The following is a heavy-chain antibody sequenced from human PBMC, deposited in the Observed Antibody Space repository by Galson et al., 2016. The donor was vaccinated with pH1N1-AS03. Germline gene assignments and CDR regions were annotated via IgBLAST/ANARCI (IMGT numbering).Heavy chain of an antibody. CDR1: GFTFNGYS. CDR2: ISSSNNYI. CDR3: ARSGRDYYYDSSGYHEWYFDL. V-gene: IGHV3-21*01. Sequence: SLRLSCAASGFTFNGYSMNWVRQAPGKGLEWVSSISSSNNYIYYEDSVKGRFTIPRDNAEYSLYLQMKSLRAEDTAVYYCARSGRDYYYDSSGYHEWYFDLWGRGTLVTVSS. J-gene: IGHJ2*01. D-gene: IGHD3-22*01.